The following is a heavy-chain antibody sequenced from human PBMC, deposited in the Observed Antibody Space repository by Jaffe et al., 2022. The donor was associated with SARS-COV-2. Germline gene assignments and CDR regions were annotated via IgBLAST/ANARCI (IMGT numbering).Heavy chain of an antibody. CDR2: IFYSGST. D-gene: IGHD5-18*01. CDR3: ARHIRNSYGRNNWFDP. J-gene: IGHJ5*02. Sequence: QLQLQESGPGLVKPSETLSLTCTVSGDSISGSTYYWGWIRQPPGKGLEWIGSIFYSGSTYYNPSLKSRVIIFVDTSKNQFSLELSSVTAADTAVYYCARHIRNSYGRNNWFDPWGQGTLVTVSS. V-gene: IGHV4-39*01. CDR1: GDSISGSTYY.